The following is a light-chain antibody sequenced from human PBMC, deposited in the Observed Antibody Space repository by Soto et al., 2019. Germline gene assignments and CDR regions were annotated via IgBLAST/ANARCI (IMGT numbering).Light chain of an antibody. V-gene: IGKV1-39*01. J-gene: IGKJ2*01. CDR3: QQSYSTPYT. Sequence: DIQMTQSPSTLSASVGDRVTITCRASQSISSWLAWYQQKPGKAPKLLIYAASSLQSGVPSRFSGSGSGTYFTLTISGLQPEDFANYYCQQSYSTPYTFGQGTKLEIK. CDR2: AAS. CDR1: QSISSW.